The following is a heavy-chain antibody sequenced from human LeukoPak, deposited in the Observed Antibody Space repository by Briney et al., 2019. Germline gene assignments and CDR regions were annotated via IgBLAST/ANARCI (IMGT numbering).Heavy chain of an antibody. V-gene: IGHV3-23*01. CDR3: ARGNCSSTTCSLGY. D-gene: IGHD2-2*01. CDR1: GFTFSSYG. Sequence: GGSLRLSCAASGFTFSSYGMSWVRQAPGKGLEWVSGISGSGGSTYYADSVKGRVTISRDNSKNTLFLQMNSLRADDTAVYFCARGNCSSTTCSLGYWGQGTLVTVSS. J-gene: IGHJ4*02. CDR2: ISGSGGST.